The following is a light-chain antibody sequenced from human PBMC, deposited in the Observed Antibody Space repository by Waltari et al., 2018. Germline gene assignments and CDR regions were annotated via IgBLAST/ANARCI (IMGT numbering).Light chain of an antibody. CDR2: DVS. V-gene: IGLV2-14*01. Sequence: QSALTQPASVSGSPGQSITIPCTGTSSDVGGYNYVSWYQQHPGKVPKTLIFDVSNRPSGVSNRFSGSKSGNTASLTISGLQAEDESDYYCCSFTSRSTWVFGGGTKLTVL. J-gene: IGLJ3*02. CDR3: CSFTSRSTWV. CDR1: SSDVGGYNY.